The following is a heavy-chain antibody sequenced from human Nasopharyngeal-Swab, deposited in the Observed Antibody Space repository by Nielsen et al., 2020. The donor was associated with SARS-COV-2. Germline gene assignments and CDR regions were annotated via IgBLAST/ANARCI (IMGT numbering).Heavy chain of an antibody. CDR1: GFTVSSNY. V-gene: IGHV3-66*01. D-gene: IGHD1-26*01. CDR2: IYSGGST. J-gene: IGHJ3*01. CDR3: ARDYSGSYSAFDV. Sequence: GESLKISCAASGFTVSSNYMSWVRQAPGKGLEWVSVIYSGGSTYYADSVKGRFTISRDNAKNSLYLQMNSLRAEDTALYYCARDYSGSYSAFDVWGQGTLVTVSS.